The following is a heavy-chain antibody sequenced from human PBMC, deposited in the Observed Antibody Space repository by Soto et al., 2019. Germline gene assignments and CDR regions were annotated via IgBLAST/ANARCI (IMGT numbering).Heavy chain of an antibody. Sequence: GASVKVSCKASGGTFSSYAISWVRQAPGQGLEWMGGIIPIFGTANYAQKFQGRVTITADESTSTAYMELSSLRSEDTAVYYCARVSITMVRXVISQSTPNYYYYGMDVWGQGTTVTVSS. V-gene: IGHV1-69*13. CDR3: ARVSITMVRXVISQSTPNYYYYGMDV. CDR1: GGTFSSYA. D-gene: IGHD3-10*01. J-gene: IGHJ6*02. CDR2: IIPIFGTA.